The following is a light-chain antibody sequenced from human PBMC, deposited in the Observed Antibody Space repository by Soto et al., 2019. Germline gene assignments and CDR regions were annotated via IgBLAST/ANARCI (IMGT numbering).Light chain of an antibody. V-gene: IGLV1-40*01. CDR2: GNN. CDR3: QSYDSSLSDSV. Sequence: QSVLTQPPSVSGAPGQRVTISCTGSSSNIGAGYGVHWYQQLPGTAPKLLIYGNNNRPSGVPDRFSGSKSGTSASLAITGLQAEDEADYYCQSYDSSLSDSVFGGGTKVTVL. CDR1: SSNIGAGYG. J-gene: IGLJ2*01.